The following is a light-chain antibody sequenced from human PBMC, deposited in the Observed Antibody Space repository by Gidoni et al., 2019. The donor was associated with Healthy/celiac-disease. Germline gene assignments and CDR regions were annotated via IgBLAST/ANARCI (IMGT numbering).Light chain of an antibody. CDR1: QGISSA. CDR2: DAS. Sequence: AIQLTQSPSSLSASVGDRVTITCRASQGISSALAWYQQKTGKAPKLLIYDASSLESGVPSRFSGSGSGTDFTLTISSLQPEDFATYYCQQCNNYPFTFGPGTKVDIK. J-gene: IGKJ3*01. V-gene: IGKV1D-13*01. CDR3: QQCNNYPFT.